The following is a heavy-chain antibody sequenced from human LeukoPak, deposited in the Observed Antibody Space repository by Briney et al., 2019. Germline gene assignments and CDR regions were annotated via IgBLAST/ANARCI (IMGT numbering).Heavy chain of an antibody. CDR1: GFTFGTYW. V-gene: IGHV3-7*03. D-gene: IGHD3-10*01. CDR3: AKESFGARGGAFDL. Sequence: GGSLRLSCAASGFTFGTYWMSWVRQAPGKGPEWVANIKQDGSEKYYVDSVKGRFTISRDNAKNSVYLQMDSLRAEDTALYYCAKESFGARGGAFDLWGQGTMAIV. CDR2: IKQDGSEK. J-gene: IGHJ3*01.